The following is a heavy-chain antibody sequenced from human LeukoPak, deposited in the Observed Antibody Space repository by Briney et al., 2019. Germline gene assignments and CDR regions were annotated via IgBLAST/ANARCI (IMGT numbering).Heavy chain of an antibody. V-gene: IGHV3-23*01. CDR3: AKDPDPYSNYALGYFDY. CDR2: ISGSGGST. D-gene: IGHD4-11*01. CDR1: GFNFSSYA. J-gene: IGHJ4*02. Sequence: GGSLRLSCAASGFNFSSYAMSWVRQAPGKGLEWVSAISGSGGSTYYADSVKGRFTIPRDNSKNTLYLQMNSLRAEDTAVYYCAKDPDPYSNYALGYFDYWGQGTLVTVSS.